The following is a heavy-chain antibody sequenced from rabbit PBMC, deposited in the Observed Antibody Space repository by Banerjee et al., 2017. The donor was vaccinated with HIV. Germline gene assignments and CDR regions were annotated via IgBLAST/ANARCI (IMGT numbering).Heavy chain of an antibody. CDR1: GFDFSSYY. J-gene: IGHJ6*01. V-gene: IGHV1S7*01. CDR2: IDPVFGKT. Sequence: QLKESGGGLVQPGGSLKLSCKASGFDFSSYYMSWVRQAPGKGLEWIGYIDPVFGKTYYASWVNGRFTISSHNAQNTLYLQLNSLTAADTATYFCARRDGGYVAYGYAYYGMDLWGPGTLVTVS. CDR3: ARRDGGYVAYGYAYYGMDL. D-gene: IGHD6-1*01.